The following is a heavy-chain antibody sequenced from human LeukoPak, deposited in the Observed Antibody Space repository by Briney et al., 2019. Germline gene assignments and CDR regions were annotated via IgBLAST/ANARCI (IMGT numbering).Heavy chain of an antibody. J-gene: IGHJ6*02. CDR1: GFTLSSYA. D-gene: IGHD2-2*01. CDR2: ISYDGSNK. V-gene: IGHV3-30-3*01. CDR3: ARGSGGRTIWVVVPAAQSSNYYYYGMDV. Sequence: GGSLRLSCAASGFTLSSYAMHWVRQAPGKGLEWVAVISYDGSNKYYADSVKGRFTISRDNSKNTLYLQMNSLRAEDTAVYYCARGSGGRTIWVVVPAAQSSNYYYYGMDVWGQGTTVTVSS.